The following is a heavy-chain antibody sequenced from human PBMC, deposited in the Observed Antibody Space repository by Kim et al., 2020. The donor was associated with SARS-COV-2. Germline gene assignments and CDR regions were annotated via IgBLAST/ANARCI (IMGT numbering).Heavy chain of an antibody. CDR3: VRETLERRFSFDY. CDR1: GFPFSRHA. D-gene: IGHD1-1*01. V-gene: IGHV3-23*01. CDR2: ILDNGHA. J-gene: IGHJ4*02. Sequence: GGSLRLSCAASGFPFSRHAMTWVRQAPGKGLEWLSAILDNGHAFYTDSVKGRFTNSRDNSQNTLYLQMSSLTAEDTAVYFCVRETLERRFSFDYWGQGTLVTVSP.